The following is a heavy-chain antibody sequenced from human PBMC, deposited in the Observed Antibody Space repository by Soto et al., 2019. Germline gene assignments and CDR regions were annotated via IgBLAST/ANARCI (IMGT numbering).Heavy chain of an antibody. D-gene: IGHD2-21*02. V-gene: IGHV3-21*01. CDR2: ISRGSDYI. J-gene: IGHJ5*02. CDR3: AKDSGCVDDACAYDP. Sequence: EVQLVESGGSLVKPGGSPRLTCAASGFTFSGYTMNWVRQAPGKGLEWVSSISRGSDYIFYADSVKGRFTISRDNARNTLYLQMSSLRAEDTAVYYCAKDSGCVDDACAYDPWGQGTLVTVSS. CDR1: GFTFSGYT.